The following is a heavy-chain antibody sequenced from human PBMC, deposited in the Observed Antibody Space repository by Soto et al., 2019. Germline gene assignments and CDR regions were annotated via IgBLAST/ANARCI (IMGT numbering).Heavy chain of an antibody. Sequence: SETLSLTCTVSGGSISSSSYYWGWIRHPPGKGLEWIGSIYYSGSTYYNPSLKSRVTISVDTSKNQFSLKLSSVTAADTAVYYCARLYYYGSGSYSFDYWGQGTLVTV. CDR2: IYYSGST. J-gene: IGHJ4*02. V-gene: IGHV4-39*01. D-gene: IGHD3-10*01. CDR1: GGSISSSSYY. CDR3: ARLYYYGSGSYSFDY.